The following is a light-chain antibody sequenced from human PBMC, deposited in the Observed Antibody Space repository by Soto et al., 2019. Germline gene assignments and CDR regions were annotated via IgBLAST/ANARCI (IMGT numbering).Light chain of an antibody. V-gene: IGKV3-20*01. CDR1: QSVSSSY. CDR3: QQYNNWPLFT. CDR2: GAS. J-gene: IGKJ3*01. Sequence: EIVLTQSPGTLSLSPGDRATLSCRASQSVSSSYLAWYQQKPGQAPGLLIYGASSRATGIPDRFSGSGSGTDFTLTISSLQSEDFAVYYCQQYNNWPLFTFGPGTKVDIK.